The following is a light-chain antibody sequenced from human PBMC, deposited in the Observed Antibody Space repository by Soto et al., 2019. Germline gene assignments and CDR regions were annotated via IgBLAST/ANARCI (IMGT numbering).Light chain of an antibody. V-gene: IGKV1-5*03. Sequence: DIQMTQSPSILSASVGDRVTITCRASQSISAWLAWYQQRPGKAPNLLIYKASSLESGVPSRFSGSGSGTEFTLTISSLQPDDFATYYCLQYGTYPWTFGQGTTVDIK. J-gene: IGKJ1*01. CDR3: LQYGTYPWT. CDR2: KAS. CDR1: QSISAW.